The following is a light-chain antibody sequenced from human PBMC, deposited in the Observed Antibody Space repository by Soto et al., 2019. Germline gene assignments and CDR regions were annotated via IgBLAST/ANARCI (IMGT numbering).Light chain of an antibody. CDR3: QQYGSSPLT. Sequence: EIVLTQSPGTLSLSPGERATLSCRASQSVSSSYLAWYQQKPGQAPRLLIYGASSRATGIPDWFSGSGSGTDFTLTISRLEPEDFAVYYCQQYGSSPLTFGGGTKVDIK. J-gene: IGKJ4*01. V-gene: IGKV3-20*01. CDR2: GAS. CDR1: QSVSSSY.